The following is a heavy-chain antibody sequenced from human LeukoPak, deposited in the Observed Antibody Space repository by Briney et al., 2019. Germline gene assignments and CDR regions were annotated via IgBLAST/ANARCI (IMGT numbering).Heavy chain of an antibody. Sequence: GGSLRLSCAASGFTFSNAWMSWVRQAPGKGLEWVGRIKSKTDGGTTYYADSVKGRFTISRDNSKSTLYLQMNSLRAEDTAVYYCARRAGGYSHPYDYWGQGILVTVSS. J-gene: IGHJ4*02. CDR3: ARRAGGYSHPYDY. CDR2: IKSKTDGGTT. D-gene: IGHD4-23*01. CDR1: GFTFSNAW. V-gene: IGHV3-15*01.